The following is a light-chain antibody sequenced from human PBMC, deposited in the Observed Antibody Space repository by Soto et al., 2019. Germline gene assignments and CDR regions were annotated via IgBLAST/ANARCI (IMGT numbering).Light chain of an antibody. CDR1: QSVSTY. CDR2: DAS. Sequence: ENVFAQAPATPSLSPGGRATPSCRASQSVSTYLAWYQQQPGRAPRLLIYDASTRDTGIPTRFSGSGSGTDFTLTISNLEPEDFAVYYCQQRSNGLTFGGGTKVDIK. V-gene: IGKV3-11*01. CDR3: QQRSNGLT. J-gene: IGKJ4*01.